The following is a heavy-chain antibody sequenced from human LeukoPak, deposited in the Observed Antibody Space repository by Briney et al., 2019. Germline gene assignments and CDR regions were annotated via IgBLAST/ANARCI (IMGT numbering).Heavy chain of an antibody. CDR1: GYTFTGYA. V-gene: IGHV1-2*02. D-gene: IGHD1-26*01. Sequence: ASVKVSCKASGYTFTGYAMNWVRQAPGQGLEWMGWINPNSGGTNYAQKFQGRVTMTRDTSISTAYMELSRLRSDDTAVYYCARGTFAGALDAFDIWGQGTMVTVSS. CDR2: INPNSGGT. CDR3: ARGTFAGALDAFDI. J-gene: IGHJ3*02.